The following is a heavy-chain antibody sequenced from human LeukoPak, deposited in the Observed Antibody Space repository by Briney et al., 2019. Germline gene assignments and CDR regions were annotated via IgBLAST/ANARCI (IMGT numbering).Heavy chain of an antibody. D-gene: IGHD3-3*01. CDR3: ARSVWSGFDY. Sequence: PGGSLRLSCAASGFTFSSYSMTWARQAPGKGLEWVSSISSSSSYIYYADSVKGRFTISRDNAKNSLYLQMNSLRAEDTAVYYCARSVWSGFDYWGQGTLVTVSS. V-gene: IGHV3-21*01. J-gene: IGHJ4*02. CDR1: GFTFSSYS. CDR2: ISSSSSYI.